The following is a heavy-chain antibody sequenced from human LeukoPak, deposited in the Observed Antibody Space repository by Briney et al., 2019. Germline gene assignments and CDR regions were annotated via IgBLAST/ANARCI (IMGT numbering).Heavy chain of an antibody. CDR2: IYNSGGT. D-gene: IGHD3-22*01. CDR3: ARDCSASSSDYYPLGY. Sequence: GGSLRLSCAASGFTFSSKYMSWVRQAPGKGLEWLSVIYNSGGTYYADSAKGRFTISRDNSKNTLYLQMNSLRVEDTAVYFCARDCSASSSDYYPLGYWGQGTLVTVSS. V-gene: IGHV3-66*01. CDR1: GFTFSSKY. J-gene: IGHJ4*02.